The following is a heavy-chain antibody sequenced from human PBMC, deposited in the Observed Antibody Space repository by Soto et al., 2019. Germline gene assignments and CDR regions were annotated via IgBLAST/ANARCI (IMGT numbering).Heavy chain of an antibody. D-gene: IGHD1-26*01. Sequence: PGGSLRLSCVGSGFTFSNYGMHWVRQPPGKGLEWVALITDDGDKRYYADSVRGRLIISRDNSKDTLYLQMNSLGPDDTAVYFCAKARIRIVGAKPFDYWGQGNLVTVSS. J-gene: IGHJ4*02. CDR3: AKARIRIVGAKPFDY. CDR2: ITDDGDKR. CDR1: GFTFSNYG. V-gene: IGHV3-30*02.